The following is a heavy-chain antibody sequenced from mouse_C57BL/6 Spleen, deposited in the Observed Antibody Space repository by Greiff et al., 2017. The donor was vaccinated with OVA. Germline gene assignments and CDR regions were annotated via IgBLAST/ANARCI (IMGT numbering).Heavy chain of an antibody. J-gene: IGHJ4*01. CDR3: ARRYSNYDAMDY. V-gene: IGHV1-54*01. D-gene: IGHD2-5*01. CDR2: INPGSGGT. Sequence: QVQLKQSGAELVRPGTSVKVSCKASGYAFTNYLIEWVKQRPGQGLEWIGVINPGSGGTNYNEKFKGKATLTADKSSSTAYMQLSSLTSEDSAVYFCARRYSNYDAMDYWGQGTSVTVSS. CDR1: GYAFTNYL.